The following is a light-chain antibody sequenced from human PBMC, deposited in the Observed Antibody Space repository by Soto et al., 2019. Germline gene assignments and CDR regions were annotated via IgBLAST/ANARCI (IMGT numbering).Light chain of an antibody. CDR2: GAS. CDR1: QSVSNN. CDR3: KQYKEWPRT. V-gene: IGKV3-15*01. J-gene: IGKJ1*01. Sequence: EIVMTQSPATLSVSPGEKATLSCRASQSVSNNLAWFQQKPGQVPRLLIYGASNRATGVSARFSGSGSGSEFSLTISRLQSEECALYYCKQYKEWPRTFGEGTKVDIK.